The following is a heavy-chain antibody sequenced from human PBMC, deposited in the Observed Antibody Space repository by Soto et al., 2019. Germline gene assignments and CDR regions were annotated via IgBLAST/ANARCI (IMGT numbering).Heavy chain of an antibody. CDR1: GFSLSTPGMS. V-gene: IGHV2-70*11. D-gene: IGHD2-2*01. CDR3: ARLQPRLPPAMGGFDY. CDR2: IDWDDAT. Sequence: SGPTLVNPTQTVTLSCSFSGFSLSTPGMSVSWIRQPPGKALEWLARIDWDDATYYSRSLKTSLTISKDTSKNQVVLTMTNTDPVDTGTYYSARLQPRLPPAMGGFDYWGQ. J-gene: IGHJ4*02.